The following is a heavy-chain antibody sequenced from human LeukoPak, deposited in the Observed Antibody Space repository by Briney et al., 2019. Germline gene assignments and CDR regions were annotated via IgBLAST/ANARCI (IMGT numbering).Heavy chain of an antibody. D-gene: IGHD2-15*01. J-gene: IGHJ3*02. CDR3: AKGIGYCSGGSCYPIADAFDI. CDR1: GFTFSSYG. CDR2: ISGSGGST. Sequence: GGSLRLSCAASGFTFSSYGMSWVRQAPGKGLEWVSAISGSGGSTYYADSVKGRFTISRDNSKNTLYPQMNSLRAEDTAVYYCAKGIGYCSGGSCYPIADAFDIWGQGTMVTVSS. V-gene: IGHV3-23*01.